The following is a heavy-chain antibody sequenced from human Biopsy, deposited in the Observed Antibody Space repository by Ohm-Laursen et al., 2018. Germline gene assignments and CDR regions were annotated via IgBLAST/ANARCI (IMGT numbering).Heavy chain of an antibody. J-gene: IGHJ4*02. Sequence: VSVKVSCKASGYTFTTYYIHWVRQAPGQGLEWMGIINPGGNSTAYTQNFQGRVTMTIDTSTSTVYMELRSLRSDDTAVYFCAKGGLSSGPLAYWGQGTLVTVSS. D-gene: IGHD6-19*01. V-gene: IGHV1-46*01. CDR1: GYTFTTYY. CDR2: INPGGNST. CDR3: AKGGLSSGPLAY.